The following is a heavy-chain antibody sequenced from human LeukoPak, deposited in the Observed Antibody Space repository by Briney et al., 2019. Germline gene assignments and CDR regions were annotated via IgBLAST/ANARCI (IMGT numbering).Heavy chain of an antibody. Sequence: SVKVSCKASGGTLIRHTISWVRQSPGQGLEWMGGITPMFGTSNYAQKFRGRVTITADESTSTAYVELSSLRSEDTAVYYCARDSSEFRSLLFHWGQGTLVTVSS. CDR3: ARDSSEFRSLLFH. CDR2: ITPMFGTS. J-gene: IGHJ1*01. CDR1: GGTLIRHT. D-gene: IGHD1-14*01. V-gene: IGHV1-69*13.